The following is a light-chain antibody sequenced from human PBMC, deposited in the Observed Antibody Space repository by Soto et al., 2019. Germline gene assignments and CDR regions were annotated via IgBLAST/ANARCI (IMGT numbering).Light chain of an antibody. CDR2: DVS. CDR1: SSDVGGYNC. Sequence: QSALTQPASVSGSPGQSITISCTGTSSDVGGYNCVSWYQQHTGKAPKLMIYDVSNRPSGVSNRFSGSKSGNTASLTISGLQAEDEADYYCSSYTSSSTPVVFGGGTKLTVL. J-gene: IGLJ2*01. CDR3: SSYTSSSTPVV. V-gene: IGLV2-14*01.